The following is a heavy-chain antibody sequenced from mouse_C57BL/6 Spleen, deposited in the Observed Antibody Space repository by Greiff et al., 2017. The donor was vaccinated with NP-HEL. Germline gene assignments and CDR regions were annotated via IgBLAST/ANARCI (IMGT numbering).Heavy chain of an antibody. J-gene: IGHJ4*01. CDR1: GYTFTSYW. D-gene: IGHD2-4*01. CDR2: IDPSDSYN. Sequence: VQLQQPGAELVMPGASVKLSCKASGYTFTSYWMHWVKQRPGQGLEWIGEIDPSDSYNNYNQKFKGKSTLTVDKYSSTAYMQLSSLTSEDSAVYYCARGGITTRGYYAMDYWGQGTSVTVSS. CDR3: ARGGITTRGYYAMDY. V-gene: IGHV1-69*01.